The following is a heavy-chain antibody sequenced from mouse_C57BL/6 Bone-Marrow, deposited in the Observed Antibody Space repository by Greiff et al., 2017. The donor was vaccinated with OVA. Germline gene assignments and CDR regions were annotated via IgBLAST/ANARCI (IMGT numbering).Heavy chain of an antibody. CDR1: GYTFTDYY. Sequence: VQLQQSGPELVKPGASVKISCKASGYTFTDYYMNWVKQSHGKSLEWIGDINPNNGGTSYNQKFKGKATLTVDKSSSTAYMELRSLTSEDSADYYGASEDDGYYRFDYWGQGTTLTVSS. D-gene: IGHD2-3*01. CDR3: ASEDDGYYRFDY. CDR2: INPNNGGT. J-gene: IGHJ2*01. V-gene: IGHV1-26*01.